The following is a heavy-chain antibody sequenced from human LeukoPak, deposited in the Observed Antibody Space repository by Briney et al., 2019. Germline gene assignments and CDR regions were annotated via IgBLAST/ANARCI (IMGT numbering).Heavy chain of an antibody. CDR2: IKSKTDGGTT. Sequence: GGSLRLSCAASGFTFSNAWMNWVRQAPGKGLEWVDRIKSKTDGGTTDYAAPVKGRFTISRDDSKNTLYLQMNSLKTEDTAVYYCTTADDYGDYGLNWGQGTLVTVSS. CDR3: TTADDYGDYGLN. J-gene: IGHJ4*02. D-gene: IGHD4-17*01. V-gene: IGHV3-15*07. CDR1: GFTFSNAW.